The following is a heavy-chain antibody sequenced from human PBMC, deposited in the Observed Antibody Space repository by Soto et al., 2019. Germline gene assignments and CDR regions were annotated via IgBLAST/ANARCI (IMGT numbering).Heavy chain of an antibody. J-gene: IGHJ6*02. CDR2: IYYSGST. D-gene: IGHD3-10*01. V-gene: IGHV4-31*03. Sequence: SETLSLTCTVSGGSISSGGYYWSWIRQHPGKGLEWIGYIYYSGSTYYNPSLKSRVTISVDPSKNQFSLKLSSVTAADTAVYYCARDVVPRSLTMVRGVSSYYGMDVWGQGTTVTVSS. CDR1: GGSISSGGYY. CDR3: ARDVVPRSLTMVRGVSSYYGMDV.